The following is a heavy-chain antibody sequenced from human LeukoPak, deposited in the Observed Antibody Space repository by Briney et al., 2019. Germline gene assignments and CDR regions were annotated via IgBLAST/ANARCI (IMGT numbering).Heavy chain of an antibody. J-gene: IGHJ4*02. V-gene: IGHV4-4*07. D-gene: IGHD3-22*01. CDR2: VFNSMTT. Sequence: PSETLSLTCTVSGGSISDHYWSWIRQPAGKGLEWIGRVFNSMTTNYNPSLKSRVTMSVDTSKNQFSLKLSSVTAADTAVYYCARVSDETSGYSLDYWGQGTLVTVSS. CDR1: GGSISDHY. CDR3: ARVSDETSGYSLDY.